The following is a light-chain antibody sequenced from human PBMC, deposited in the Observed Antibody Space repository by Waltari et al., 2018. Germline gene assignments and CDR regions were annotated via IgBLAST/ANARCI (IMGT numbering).Light chain of an antibody. V-gene: IGLV2-14*03. CDR1: SSDIGGYNF. CDR3: TSYTSRGALL. J-gene: IGLJ3*02. Sequence: HSALTQPASVSGSPGQSITISCTGSSSDIGGYNFVSWYQQHPGKAPKLIIYDVINRPSGISYRFSGSKSGNTASLTISGLLADDEAHYYCTSYTSRGALLFGGGTEVTVL. CDR2: DVI.